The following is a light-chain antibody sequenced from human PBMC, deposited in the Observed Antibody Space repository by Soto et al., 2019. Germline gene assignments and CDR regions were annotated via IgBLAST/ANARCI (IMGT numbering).Light chain of an antibody. J-gene: IGKJ2*01. CDR3: QQEEYWPTYT. Sequence: EIVMTQSPATLAVSPGERATLSCRASQSVRNHVAWYQQRVGQAHRLLMYDASTRAAGIPARFTGSGSGTQFALVIDSLQSEDFAFYVCQQEEYWPTYTFGQGTKLEIK. CDR1: QSVRNH. CDR2: DAS. V-gene: IGKV3-15*01.